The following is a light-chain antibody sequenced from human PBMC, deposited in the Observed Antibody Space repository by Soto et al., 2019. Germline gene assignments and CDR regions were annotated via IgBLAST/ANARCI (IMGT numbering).Light chain of an antibody. CDR1: QDIINY. Sequence: DIQMTQSPSSLSASVGDRVTITCQASQDIINYLNWYQQKPVKAPKLLIYDASNLETGVPSRFSGSGSGTDFTFTISSLQPEDIATYYCQQYDNLPITFGGGTKVDIK. V-gene: IGKV1-33*01. J-gene: IGKJ4*01. CDR3: QQYDNLPIT. CDR2: DAS.